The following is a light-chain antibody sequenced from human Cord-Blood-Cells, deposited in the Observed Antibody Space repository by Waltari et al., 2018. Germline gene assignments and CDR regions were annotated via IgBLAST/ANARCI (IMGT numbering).Light chain of an antibody. CDR3: QQYYSFPWT. J-gene: IGKJ1*01. Sequence: VIWMTQSPSLLPASPGDRVTISCRMSQGIISYLAWYQQKPGKAPELLIYAASTLQSGVPSRGLFLSASPCFILPVRFLPSAYFATSSCQQYYSFPWTFGQGTKVEIK. V-gene: IGKV1D-8*01. CDR2: AAS. CDR1: QGIISY.